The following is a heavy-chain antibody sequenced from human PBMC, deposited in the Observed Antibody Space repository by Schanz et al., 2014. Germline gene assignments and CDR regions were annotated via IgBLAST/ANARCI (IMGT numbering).Heavy chain of an antibody. J-gene: IGHJ3*01. D-gene: IGHD2-8*02. CDR3: TRDRGALVAHNDALNL. CDR2: IATDGTNT. V-gene: IGHV3-30*04. CDR1: GFTFRGHA. Sequence: QVQLAESGGGVVQPGRSLRLSCAASGFTFRGHAMHWVRQAPGKGLEKVAAIATDGTNTYYAASVRGRFTITRDNSKNTVYLQMDSLRSEDTAVDYCTRDRGALVAHNDALNLWGQGTMVSVSS.